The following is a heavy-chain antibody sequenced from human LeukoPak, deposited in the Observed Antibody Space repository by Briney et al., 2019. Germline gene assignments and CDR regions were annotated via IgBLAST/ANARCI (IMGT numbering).Heavy chain of an antibody. J-gene: IGHJ4*02. V-gene: IGHV1-69*05. CDR3: ASSYSSGRVDY. CDR2: IIPIFGTA. CDR1: GGTFSSYA. Sequence: SVKVSCKASGGTFSSYAISWVRQAPGQGLEWMGGIIPIFGTANYAQKFQGRVTITTDESTSTAYMELSSLRSEDAAVYYCASSYSSGRVDYWGQGTLVTVSS. D-gene: IGHD6-19*01.